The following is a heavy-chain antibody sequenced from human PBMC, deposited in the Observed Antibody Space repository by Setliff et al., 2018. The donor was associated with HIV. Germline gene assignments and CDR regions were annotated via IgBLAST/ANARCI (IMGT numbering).Heavy chain of an antibody. CDR2: MNPNSGNT. CDR3: TRVMGATTGFHDY. CDR1: GYTFTRYD. J-gene: IGHJ4*02. D-gene: IGHD1-26*01. V-gene: IGHV1-8*01. Sequence: ASVKVSCKASGYTFTRYDINWVRQATGQGLEWMGWMNPNSGNTGYAQKFQGRVTMTRNTSISTVYMELSSLRSEDTALYYCTRVMGATTGFHDYWGQGTLVTVSS.